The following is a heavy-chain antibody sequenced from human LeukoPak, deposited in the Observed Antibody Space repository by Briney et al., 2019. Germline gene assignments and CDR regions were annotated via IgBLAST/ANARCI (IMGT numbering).Heavy chain of an antibody. CDR3: ARDGSSGSCSSAYNWFDP. Sequence: LGASVKVSCKASGYTFTGYYMHWVRQAPGQGLEWMGWINPNSGGTNYAQKFQGRVTMTRDTSISTAYMELSRLRSDDTAVYYCARDGSSGSCSSAYNWFDPWGQGTLVTVSS. D-gene: IGHD1-26*01. CDR1: GYTFTGYY. CDR2: INPNSGGT. V-gene: IGHV1-2*03. J-gene: IGHJ5*02.